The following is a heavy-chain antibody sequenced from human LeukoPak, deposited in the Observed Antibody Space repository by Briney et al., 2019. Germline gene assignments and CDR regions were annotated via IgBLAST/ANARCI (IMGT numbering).Heavy chain of an antibody. V-gene: IGHV3-23*01. J-gene: IGHJ4*02. D-gene: IGHD6-13*01. CDR3: AKGEMYSSSWYSDY. Sequence: DSVKGRFTISRDNSKNTLYLQMNSLRAEDTAVYYCAKGEMYSSSWYSDYWGQGTLVTVSS.